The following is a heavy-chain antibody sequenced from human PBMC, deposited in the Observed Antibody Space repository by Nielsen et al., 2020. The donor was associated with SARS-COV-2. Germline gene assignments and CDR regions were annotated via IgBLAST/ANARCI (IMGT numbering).Heavy chain of an antibody. V-gene: IGHV3-21*01. J-gene: IGHJ6*02. CDR2: ITYSSRSI. CDR3: ARDHRPGGYGMDV. D-gene: IGHD3-10*01. CDR1: GFTFSVYT. Sequence: GESLKISCTASGFTFSVYTMNWVRQAPGKGLEWVSSITYSSRSIFYADSLKGRFTISRDNAKNSLYLQLNSLRAEDTAVYYCARDHRPGGYGMDVWGQGTTVTVSS.